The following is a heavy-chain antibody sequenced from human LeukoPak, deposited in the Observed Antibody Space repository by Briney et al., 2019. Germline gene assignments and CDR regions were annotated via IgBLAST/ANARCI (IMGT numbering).Heavy chain of an antibody. Sequence: GASVKVSCKASGYTFTSYGISWVRQAPGQGLEWMGWINPNSGGTNYAQKFQGRVTMTRDTSISTAYMELSRLRSDDTAVYYCARDLKAIFGVFYGMDVWGQGTTVTVSS. D-gene: IGHD3-3*01. V-gene: IGHV1-2*02. CDR2: INPNSGGT. CDR3: ARDLKAIFGVFYGMDV. CDR1: GYTFTSYG. J-gene: IGHJ6*02.